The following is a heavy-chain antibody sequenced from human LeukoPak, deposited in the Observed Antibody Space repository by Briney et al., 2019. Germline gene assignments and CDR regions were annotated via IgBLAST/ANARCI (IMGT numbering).Heavy chain of an antibody. J-gene: IGHJ4*02. V-gene: IGHV4-34*01. D-gene: IGHD1-26*01. CDR3: ARARVVGAPTAKYYFDY. CDR2: INHSGST. CDR1: GGSFSGYY. Sequence: PSETLSLTCAVYGGSFSGYYWSWIRQPPGKGLEWIGEINHSGSTNYNPSLKSQVTISVDTSKNQFSLKLSSVTAADTAVYYCARARVVGAPTAKYYFDYWGQGTLVTVSS.